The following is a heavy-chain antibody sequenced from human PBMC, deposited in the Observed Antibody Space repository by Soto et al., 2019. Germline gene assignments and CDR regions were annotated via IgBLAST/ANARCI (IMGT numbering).Heavy chain of an antibody. CDR1: GGSISSDTYS. J-gene: IGHJ4*02. V-gene: IGHV4-30-2*01. CDR2: IYHTGST. Sequence: SETLSLTCAVSGGSISSDTYSWSWIRQPPGKGLEWIGYIYHTGSTYYNPSLKSRVTISVDTSKNQFSLKLSSVTAADTAVYYCAREGSSGWSDYDYCGQGTLVTVSS. CDR3: AREGSSGWSDYDY. D-gene: IGHD6-19*01.